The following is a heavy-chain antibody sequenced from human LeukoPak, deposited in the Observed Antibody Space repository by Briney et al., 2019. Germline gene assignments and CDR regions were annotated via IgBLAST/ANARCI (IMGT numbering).Heavy chain of an antibody. D-gene: IGHD2-15*01. J-gene: IGHJ4*02. CDR3: AREGPQIHLGGFLY. CDR1: GGTFSSYA. V-gene: IGHV1-69*05. Sequence: ASVKVSCKASGGTFSSYAISWVRQAPGQGLEWMGGIIPIFGTANYAQKFQGRETITTDESTSTAYMELSSLRSEDTAVYYCAREGPQIHLGGFLYWGQGTLVTVSS. CDR2: IIPIFGTA.